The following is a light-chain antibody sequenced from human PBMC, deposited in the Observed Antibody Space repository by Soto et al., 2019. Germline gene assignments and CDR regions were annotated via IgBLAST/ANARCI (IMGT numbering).Light chain of an antibody. CDR1: SSDVGGYNY. J-gene: IGLJ1*01. V-gene: IGLV2-14*01. Sequence: QSALTQPASLSGSPGQSITISCTGTSSDVGGYNYVSWYQQHPGKAPKLMISEVSNRPSGVSNRFSGSKSGNTASLTISGLQDEDEADYYCISYTSSITYVFGTGTKLTVL. CDR2: EVS. CDR3: ISYTSSITYV.